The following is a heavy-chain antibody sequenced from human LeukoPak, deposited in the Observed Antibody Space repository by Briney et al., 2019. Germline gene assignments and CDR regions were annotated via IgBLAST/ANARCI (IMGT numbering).Heavy chain of an antibody. CDR2: IYNNGNI. CDR3: ARVMEGQQLVSDS. Sequence: SETLSLTCAVYGGSFSVYYWSWIRQPPGKGLEWIGYIYNNGNINYNPSLRSRVTISVDTSKSQFSLNLSSVTAADTAIYYCARVMEGQQLVSDSWGQGTLVTVSS. D-gene: IGHD6-13*01. V-gene: IGHV4-59*01. CDR1: GGSFSVYY. J-gene: IGHJ4*02.